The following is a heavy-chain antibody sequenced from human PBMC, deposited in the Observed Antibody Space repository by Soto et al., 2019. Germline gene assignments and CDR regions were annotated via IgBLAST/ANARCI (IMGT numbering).Heavy chain of an antibody. CDR3: ARRTNGYLAY. D-gene: IGHD2-8*01. CDR2: ITGSGGST. Sequence: PGGSLRLSCVASGFTLSTYAMSWVRQAPGKGLEWVSGITGSGGSTYYTDSVRGRFTIPRDNSKNTLYLEMNSLRAEDTAVYYCARRTNGYLAYWGQGALVTVSS. CDR1: GFTLSTYA. V-gene: IGHV3-23*01. J-gene: IGHJ4*02.